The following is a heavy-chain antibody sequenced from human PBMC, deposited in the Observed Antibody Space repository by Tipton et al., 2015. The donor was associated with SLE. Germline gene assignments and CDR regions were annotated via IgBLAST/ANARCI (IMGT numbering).Heavy chain of an antibody. CDR2: INHSGST. V-gene: IGHV4-34*01. Sequence: TLSLTCAVYGGSFSGYYWSWIRQPSGKGLEWIGEINHSGSTNYNPSLKSRVTISVDTSKNQFSLKLSSVTAADTAVYYCARDQGIYYYDSSGYYYFDYWGQGTLVTVSS. D-gene: IGHD3-22*01. CDR1: GGSFSGYY. J-gene: IGHJ4*02. CDR3: ARDQGIYYYDSSGYYYFDY.